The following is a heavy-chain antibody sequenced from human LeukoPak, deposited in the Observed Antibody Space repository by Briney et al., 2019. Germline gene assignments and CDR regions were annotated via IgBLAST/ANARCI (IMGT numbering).Heavy chain of an antibody. CDR1: GFTFSDYY. D-gene: IGHD5-24*01. CDR2: ISSSGSTI. Sequence: GGSLRLSCAASGFTFSDYYMGWIRQAPGKGLEWVSYISSSGSTIYYADSVKGRFTISRDNAKNSLYLQMNSLRAEDTAVYYCARDATASVEMATITNNWFDPWGQGTLVTVSS. J-gene: IGHJ5*02. CDR3: ARDATASVEMATITNNWFDP. V-gene: IGHV3-11*01.